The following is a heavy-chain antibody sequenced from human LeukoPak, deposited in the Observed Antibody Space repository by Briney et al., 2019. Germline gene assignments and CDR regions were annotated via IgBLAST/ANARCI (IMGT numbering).Heavy chain of an antibody. CDR3: ARAVVVITTEGDFRYWYFDL. V-gene: IGHV3-53*01. D-gene: IGHD3-22*01. CDR1: GYSISSGHY. Sequence: ETLSLTCTVSGYSISSGHYWGWIRQPPGKGLEWVSIIYSGGITYYADSVKGRFTISRDNSKNTLYLQMNSLRAEDTAVYYCARAVVVITTEGDFRYWYFDLWGRGTLVTVSS. J-gene: IGHJ2*01. CDR2: IYSGGIT.